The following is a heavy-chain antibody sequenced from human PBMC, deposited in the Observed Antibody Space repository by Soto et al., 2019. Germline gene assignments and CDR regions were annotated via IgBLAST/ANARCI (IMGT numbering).Heavy chain of an antibody. V-gene: IGHV1-8*01. D-gene: IGHD4-17*01. J-gene: IGHJ3*02. CDR3: AREVGYGDLLPTDAFDI. Sequence: ASVKVSCKASGYTFTSYDINWVRQATGQGLEWMGWMNPNSGNTGYAQKFQGRVTMTRNTSISTAYMELSSLRSEDTAVYYCAREVGYGDLLPTDAFDIWGQGTMVTVSS. CDR2: MNPNSGNT. CDR1: GYTFTSYD.